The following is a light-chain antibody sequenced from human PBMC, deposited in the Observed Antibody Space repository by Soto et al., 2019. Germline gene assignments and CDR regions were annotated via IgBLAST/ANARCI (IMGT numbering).Light chain of an antibody. CDR1: QIISTY. J-gene: IGKJ1*01. CDR2: AAS. CDR3: QQTYNTPRT. V-gene: IGKV1-39*01. Sequence: DIQMTQSPSSQSASVGDRVTITCRASQIISTYLNWYQQKPGKAPNLLIFAASSLLSGVPSRFSGSGSGTDFTLTISSLQPEDFATYYCQQTYNTPRTFGQGTKVEIK.